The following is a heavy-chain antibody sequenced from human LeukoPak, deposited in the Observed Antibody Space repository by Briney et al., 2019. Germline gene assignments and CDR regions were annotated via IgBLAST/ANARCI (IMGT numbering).Heavy chain of an antibody. CDR2: FDPEDGET. Sequence: ASVKVFCKVSGYTLTELSMHWVRQAPGKGLEWMGGFDPEDGETIYAQKFQGRATMTEDTSTDTAYMELSSLRSEDTAVYYCATGNAVSYYNGGWFDPWGQGTLVTVSS. J-gene: IGHJ5*02. V-gene: IGHV1-24*01. D-gene: IGHD3-10*01. CDR1: GYTLTELS. CDR3: ATGNAVSYYNGGWFDP.